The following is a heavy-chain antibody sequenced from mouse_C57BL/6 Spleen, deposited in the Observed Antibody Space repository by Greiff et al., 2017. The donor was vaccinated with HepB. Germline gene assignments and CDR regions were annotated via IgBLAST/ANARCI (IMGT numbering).Heavy chain of an antibody. CDR3: ARLDSSSTGFAY. J-gene: IGHJ3*01. V-gene: IGHV2-6*01. Sequence: VQRVESGPGLVAPSQSLSITCTVSGFSLTSYGVDWVRQSPGKGLEWLGVIWGVGSTNYNSALKSRLSISKDNSKSQVFLKMNSLQTDDTAMYYCARLDSSSTGFAYWGQGTLVTVSA. CDR2: IWGVGST. CDR1: GFSLTSYG. D-gene: IGHD3-2*01.